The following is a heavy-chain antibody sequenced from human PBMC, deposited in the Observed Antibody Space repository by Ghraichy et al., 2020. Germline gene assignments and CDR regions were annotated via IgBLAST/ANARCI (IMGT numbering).Heavy chain of an antibody. Sequence: SETLSLTCTVSGGSISSYYWSWIRQPPGKGLEWIGYIYYSGSTNYNPSLKSRVTISVDTSKNQFSLKLSSVTAADTAVYYCARSPKLGNGYWGYYYYYYMDVWGKGTTVTVSS. V-gene: IGHV4-59*01. CDR3: ARSPKLGNGYWGYYYYYYMDV. CDR1: GGSISSYY. CDR2: IYYSGST. J-gene: IGHJ6*03. D-gene: IGHD7-27*01.